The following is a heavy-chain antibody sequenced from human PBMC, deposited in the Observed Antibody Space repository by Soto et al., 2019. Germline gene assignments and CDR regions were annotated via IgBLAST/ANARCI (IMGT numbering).Heavy chain of an antibody. V-gene: IGHV4-34*01. CDR1: GGSFSGYY. CDR3: AGLGYCSSTSCPREYNWFDP. J-gene: IGHJ5*02. CDR2: INHSGST. D-gene: IGHD2-2*01. Sequence: TLSLTCAVYGGSFSGYYWSWIRQPPGKGLEWIGEINHSGSTNYNPSLKSRVTISVDTSKNQFSLKLSSVTAADTAVYYCAGLGYCSSTSCPREYNWFDPWGQGTLVTVSS.